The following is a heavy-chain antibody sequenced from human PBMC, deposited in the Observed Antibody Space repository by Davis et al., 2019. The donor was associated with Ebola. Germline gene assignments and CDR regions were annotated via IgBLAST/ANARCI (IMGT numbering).Heavy chain of an antibody. CDR3: ASSGISHFFYYGLDV. Sequence: SETLSLTCTVSGGSISSYYWSWIRQPPGKGLEWIGYIYYSGSTNYNPSLKSRVTISVDTSKNQFSLKLRSVTAADTAVYFCASSGISHFFYYGLDVWGQGTTVTVSS. CDR2: IYYSGST. J-gene: IGHJ6*02. CDR1: GGSISSYY. V-gene: IGHV4-59*01. D-gene: IGHD3-3*02.